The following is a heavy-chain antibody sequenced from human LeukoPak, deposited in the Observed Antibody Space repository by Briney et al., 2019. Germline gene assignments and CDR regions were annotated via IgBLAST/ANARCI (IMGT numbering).Heavy chain of an antibody. D-gene: IGHD4-23*01. V-gene: IGHV1-2*02. Sequence: ASVKVSCKASGYTFTGYFMHWVRQAPGQGLEWMGWINPNSGGTNCAQKFQGRVTMTRDTSISTAYMELSSLRSDDTAVYYCASSDYGGPFDYWGQGTLVTVSS. CDR1: GYTFTGYF. CDR3: ASSDYGGPFDY. J-gene: IGHJ4*02. CDR2: INPNSGGT.